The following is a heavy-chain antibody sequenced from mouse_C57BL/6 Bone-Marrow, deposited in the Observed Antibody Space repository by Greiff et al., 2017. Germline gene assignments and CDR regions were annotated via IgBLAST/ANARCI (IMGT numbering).Heavy chain of an antibody. D-gene: IGHD1-1*01. CDR1: GYTFTSYW. Sequence: QVQLQQPGAELVKPGASVKLSCKASGYTFTSYWMQWVKQRPGQGLEWIGEIDPSDSYNNYTQKFKGKATLTVDTSSSTAYMQLRILTSEDTAVYYCAKGSSTTVVAHFDYWGQGTTLTVSS. J-gene: IGHJ2*01. CDR2: IDPSDSYN. V-gene: IGHV1-50*01. CDR3: AKGSSTTVVAHFDY.